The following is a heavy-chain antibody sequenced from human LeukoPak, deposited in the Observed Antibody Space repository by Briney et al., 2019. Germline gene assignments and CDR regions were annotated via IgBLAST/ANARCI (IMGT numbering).Heavy chain of an antibody. D-gene: IGHD4-11*01. Sequence: ASVKVSCKTSSYTFTNYGISWVRQAPGQGLEWMGWISGYNGNTNYAQKVQGRVTMTTDTSTSTVYMELKSLRSNDTAMYYCARDMSTATSDYWGQGTLVTVSS. CDR1: SYTFTNYG. CDR2: ISGYNGNT. J-gene: IGHJ4*02. V-gene: IGHV1-18*01. CDR3: ARDMSTATSDY.